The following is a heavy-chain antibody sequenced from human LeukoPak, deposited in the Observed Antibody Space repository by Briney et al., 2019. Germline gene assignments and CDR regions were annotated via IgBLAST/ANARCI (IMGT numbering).Heavy chain of an antibody. V-gene: IGHV3-23*01. CDR1: GFTFSSYA. J-gene: IGHJ5*02. CDR2: ISGSGDYT. D-gene: IGHD5-18*01. Sequence: GGSLRLSCAASGFTFSSYATTWVRQAPGKGLEWVSSISGSGDYTNYAGSVKGRFTISRDNSKNTLYLQMNSLRAEDTAVYYCARLVYGYSYGYRNWFDPWGQGTLVTVSS. CDR3: ARLVYGYSYGYRNWFDP.